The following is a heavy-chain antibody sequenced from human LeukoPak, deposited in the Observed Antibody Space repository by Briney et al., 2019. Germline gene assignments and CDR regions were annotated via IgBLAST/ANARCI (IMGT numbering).Heavy chain of an antibody. CDR3: ARVGTAVVTGYYFDY. V-gene: IGHV4-31*03. CDR1: GGSIRSGGYY. Sequence: PSETLSLTCTVSGGSIRSGGYYWRWIRQHPGKGLEWIGYIYYSGSTYYNPSLKSRVTISVDTSKNQFSLNLSSVTAADTAVYYCARVGTAVVTGYYFDYWGQGTLVTVSS. D-gene: IGHD5-18*01. J-gene: IGHJ4*02. CDR2: IYYSGST.